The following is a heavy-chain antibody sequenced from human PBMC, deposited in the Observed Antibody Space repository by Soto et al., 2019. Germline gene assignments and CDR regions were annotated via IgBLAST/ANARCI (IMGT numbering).Heavy chain of an antibody. D-gene: IGHD6-13*01. J-gene: IGHJ4*02. Sequence: GGSLRLSCAASGFTFSSYSMNWVRQAPGKGLEWVSSISSSSSYIYYADSVKGRFTISRDNAKNSPYLQMNSLRAEDTAAYYCAREYIAAAVFDYWGQGTLVTVSS. CDR3: AREYIAAAVFDY. V-gene: IGHV3-21*01. CDR1: GFTFSSYS. CDR2: ISSSSSYI.